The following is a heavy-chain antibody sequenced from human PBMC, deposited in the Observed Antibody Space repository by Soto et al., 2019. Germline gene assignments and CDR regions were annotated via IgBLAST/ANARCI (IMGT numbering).Heavy chain of an antibody. V-gene: IGHV3-11*01. J-gene: IGHJ5*02. D-gene: IGHD6-6*01. CDR2: ISSSGSTI. CDR1: GFTFSDYY. Sequence: GGSLRLSCAASGFTFSDYYMSWIRQAPGKGLEWVSYISSSGSTIYYADSVKGRFTISRDNAKNSLYLQMNSLRAEDTAVYYCARVVYSSFGTNWFDPWGQGTLVTVSS. CDR3: ARVVYSSFGTNWFDP.